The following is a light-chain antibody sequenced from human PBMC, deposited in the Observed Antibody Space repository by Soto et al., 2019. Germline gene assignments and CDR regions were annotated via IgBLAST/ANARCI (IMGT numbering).Light chain of an antibody. CDR1: QSIYTY. Sequence: DIQITLSPSSLSASLGDIFTITCRASQSIYTYLNWYQQRPGEAPKVLIYAASTLQDGIPSRFSGSGSGTDFTLTIRGLQPEDFATYYCHQADSSITFDQGTRLDIK. CDR3: HQADSSIT. V-gene: IGKV1-39*01. CDR2: AAS. J-gene: IGKJ5*01.